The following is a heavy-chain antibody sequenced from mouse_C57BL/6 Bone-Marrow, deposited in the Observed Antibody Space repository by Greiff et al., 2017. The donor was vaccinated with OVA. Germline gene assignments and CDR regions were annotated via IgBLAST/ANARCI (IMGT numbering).Heavy chain of an antibody. Sequence: QVQLKESGPGLVAPSQSLSITCTVSGFSLTSYGVHWVRQPPGKGLEWLVVIWSDGSTTYNSALKSRLSISKDNSKSQVFLKMNSLQTDDTAMYYCARHEVYYGSSYPAWFAYWGQGTLVTVSA. D-gene: IGHD1-1*01. V-gene: IGHV2-6-1*01. CDR1: GFSLTSYG. CDR3: ARHEVYYGSSYPAWFAY. CDR2: IWSDGST. J-gene: IGHJ3*01.